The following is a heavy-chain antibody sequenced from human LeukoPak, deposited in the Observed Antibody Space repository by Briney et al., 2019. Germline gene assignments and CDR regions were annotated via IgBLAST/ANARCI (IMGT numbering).Heavy chain of an antibody. CDR1: DLSFSGNY. Sequence: PSETLSLTCAAYDLSFSGNYWIWIRQFPGRGLEWIGEINDSGGTNYNPSLKSRVTMSVDTSKNQFSLKLTSVTAADTAVYYCARRVTVIYYLDLWGKGTTVTVSS. D-gene: IGHD3-22*01. J-gene: IGHJ6*03. V-gene: IGHV4-34*01. CDR3: ARRVTVIYYLDL. CDR2: INDSGGT.